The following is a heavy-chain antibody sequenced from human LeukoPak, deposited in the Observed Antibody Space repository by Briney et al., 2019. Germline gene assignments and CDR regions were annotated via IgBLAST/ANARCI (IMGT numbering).Heavy chain of an antibody. CDR2: ISSSSSYI. Sequence: KTGGSLRLSCAASGFTFSSYSMNWVRQAPGKGLEWVSSISSSSSYIYYADSVKGRFTSSRDNAKNSLYLQMNSLRAEDTAVYYCARDQLVPVAAGGSIYYYYYGMDVWGQGTTVTVSS. V-gene: IGHV3-21*01. D-gene: IGHD2-8*02. CDR3: ARDQLVPVAAGGSIYYYYYGMDV. J-gene: IGHJ6*02. CDR1: GFTFSSYS.